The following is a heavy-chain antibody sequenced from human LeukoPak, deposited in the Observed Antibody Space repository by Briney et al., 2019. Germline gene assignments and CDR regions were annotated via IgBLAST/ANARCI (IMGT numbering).Heavy chain of an antibody. V-gene: IGHV4-34*01. Sequence: SETLSLTCAVYGGSFSGYYWSWIRQPPGKGLEWIGEINHSGSTNYNPSLKSRVTISVDTSKNQFSLKLSSVTAVDTAVYYCARVYSSGWFDYWGQGTLVTVSS. CDR2: INHSGST. CDR1: GGSFSGYY. D-gene: IGHD6-19*01. CDR3: ARVYSSGWFDY. J-gene: IGHJ4*02.